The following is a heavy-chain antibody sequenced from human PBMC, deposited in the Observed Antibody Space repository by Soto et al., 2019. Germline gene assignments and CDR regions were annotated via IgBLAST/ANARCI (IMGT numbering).Heavy chain of an antibody. J-gene: IGHJ4*02. D-gene: IGHD2-8*02. CDR3: ARDKITGLFDY. Sequence: QVQLQQWGAGLLKPSETLSLTCAVYGGSFSGYYWTWIRQPPGTGLEWIGEINHSGRTNYNPSLKSRVTIPVDTSKNQFSLKLTSVSAADTAVYYCARDKITGLFDYWGQGTLVTVSS. CDR1: GGSFSGYY. V-gene: IGHV4-34*01. CDR2: INHSGRT.